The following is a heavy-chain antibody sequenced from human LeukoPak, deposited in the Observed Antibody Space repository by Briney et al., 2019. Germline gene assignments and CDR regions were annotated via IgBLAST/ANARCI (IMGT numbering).Heavy chain of an antibody. CDR1: GGSVSSTNHY. CDR2: IYYSGNT. J-gene: IGHJ4*02. V-gene: IGHV4-39*01. Sequence: SETLSLTCTVSGGSVSSTNHYWGWIRQPPGKGLEWIGSIYYSGNTYYNPSLKSRVTMSVDTSKNHFFLSLSSVTAADTAVYYCARHRLWLTLPDYWGQGTLATVSS. D-gene: IGHD6-19*01. CDR3: ARHRLWLTLPDY.